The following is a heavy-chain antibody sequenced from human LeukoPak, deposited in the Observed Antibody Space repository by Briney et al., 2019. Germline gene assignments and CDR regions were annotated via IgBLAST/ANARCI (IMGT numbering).Heavy chain of an antibody. J-gene: IGHJ4*02. CDR1: GFTFSSYA. V-gene: IGHV3-23*01. D-gene: IGHD4-17*01. Sequence: GGSLRLSSAASGFTFSSYAMSWVRQAPGKGLEWVSAISGSGGSTYYTDPEKGRFNIPRENSKNTLYLQMNSLSVDDRVVYYCANGSYGDYYYWGQGTLVTVSS. CDR3: ANGSYGDYYY. CDR2: ISGSGGST.